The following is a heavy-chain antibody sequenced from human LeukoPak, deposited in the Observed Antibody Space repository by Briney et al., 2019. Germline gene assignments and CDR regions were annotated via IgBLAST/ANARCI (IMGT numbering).Heavy chain of an antibody. V-gene: IGHV3-21*01. D-gene: IGHD6-19*01. CDR3: ARGGIAVQRRDVFDI. J-gene: IGHJ3*02. CDR1: GFTFSTYN. Sequence: GGSLRLSCAASGFTFSTYNMNWVRQAPGKGLEWVSSISMRTNNIYYGDSVKGRFTISRDNAKNSLYLQMDSLRADDTAMYYCARGGIAVQRRDVFDIWGQGTMVTVSS. CDR2: ISMRTNNI.